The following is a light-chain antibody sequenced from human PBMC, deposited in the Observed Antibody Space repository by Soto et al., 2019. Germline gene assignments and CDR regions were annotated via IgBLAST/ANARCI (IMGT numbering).Light chain of an antibody. CDR1: QSLSSSY. Sequence: EIVLTQSPGTLSLSPGERATLSCRARQSLSSSYLAWYQQKPGQAPRLLIFGASSRVTGIPDRFGGAGSGTDFTLTISRLEPEDFAMYYCQHYGGSPGTFGQGTKVEI. V-gene: IGKV3-20*01. CDR3: QHYGGSPGT. J-gene: IGKJ1*01. CDR2: GAS.